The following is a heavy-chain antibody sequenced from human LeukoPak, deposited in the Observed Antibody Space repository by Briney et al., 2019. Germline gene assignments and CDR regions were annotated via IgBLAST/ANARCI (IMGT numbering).Heavy chain of an antibody. D-gene: IGHD3-22*01. J-gene: IGHJ4*02. CDR1: GVSIRDTFYY. CDR3: ARDPGFYYDSRETHYDY. Sequence: SETLSLTCTVSGVSIRDTFYYWGWIRQPPGKGLEWLGSIYHTGRTNYSPSLKGRVTLSVDTSKNQFSLKLTSVTAADTALYHCARDPGFYYDSRETHYDYWGQGTLVTVSS. CDR2: IYHTGRT. V-gene: IGHV4-39*07.